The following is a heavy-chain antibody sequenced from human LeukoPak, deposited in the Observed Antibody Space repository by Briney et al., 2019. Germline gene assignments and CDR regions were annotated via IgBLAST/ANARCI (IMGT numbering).Heavy chain of an antibody. CDR1: GYTLTSYD. Sequence: RASVKVSCKASGYTLTSYDINWVRQATGQGLEWMGWMNPNSGRTGYAQNFQGRITITRNTSISTAYMELSSLRSEDTAVYYCATVPYCSSTSCYTGGDYYYYYMDVWGKGTTVTVSS. CDR3: ATVPYCSSTSCYTGGDYYYYYMDV. V-gene: IGHV1-8*01. CDR2: MNPNSGRT. J-gene: IGHJ6*03. D-gene: IGHD2-2*02.